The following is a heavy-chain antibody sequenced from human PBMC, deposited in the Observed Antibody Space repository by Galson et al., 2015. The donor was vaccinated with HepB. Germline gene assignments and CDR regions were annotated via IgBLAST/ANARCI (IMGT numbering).Heavy chain of an antibody. CDR3: AKGTTVTTVRYFDY. CDR1: GFTFDDYA. CDR2: ISWNSGSI. V-gene: IGHV3-9*01. Sequence: SLRLSCAASGFTFDDYAMHWVRQAPGKGLEWVSGISWNSGSIGYADSVKGRFTISRDNAKNSLYLQMNSLRAEDTALYYCAKGTTVTTVRYFDYWGQGTLVTVSS. D-gene: IGHD4-17*01. J-gene: IGHJ4*02.